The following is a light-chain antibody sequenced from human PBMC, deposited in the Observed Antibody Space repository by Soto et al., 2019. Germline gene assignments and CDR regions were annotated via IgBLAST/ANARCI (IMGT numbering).Light chain of an antibody. CDR1: SSDVGVYPF. CDR3: SSYAGSNNLV. J-gene: IGLJ2*01. CDR2: EVS. Sequence: QSALTQPASVSGSPGQSITISCTGTSSDVGVYPFVSWYQQHPGRAPKLMIYEVSNRPSGVPDRFSGSKSGNTASLTVSGLQAEDEADYYCSSYAGSNNLVFGGGTKVTVL. V-gene: IGLV2-8*01.